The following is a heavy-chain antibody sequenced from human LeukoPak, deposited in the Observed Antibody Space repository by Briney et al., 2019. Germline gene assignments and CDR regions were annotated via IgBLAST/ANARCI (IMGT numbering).Heavy chain of an antibody. CDR1: RFTFNNAW. CDR3: TTDRIVVVPAAYYFDH. V-gene: IGHV3-15*01. D-gene: IGHD2-2*01. J-gene: IGHJ4*02. Sequence: GGSLRLSCAASRFTFNNAWMSWVRQAPGKGLEWVGRIKSKTDGGTTDYAAPVKGRFTISRDDSKNTLYLQLNSLKTEDTAVYYCTTDRIVVVPAAYYFDHWGQGTLVTVSS. CDR2: IKSKTDGGTT.